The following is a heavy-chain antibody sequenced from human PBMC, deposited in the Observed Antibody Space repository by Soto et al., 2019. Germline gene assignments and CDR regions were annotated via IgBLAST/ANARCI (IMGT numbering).Heavy chain of an antibody. CDR1: GFTFSSYS. Sequence: EVQLVESGGGLVQPGGSLRLSCAASGFTFSSYSMNWVRQAPGKGLEWVSYISSSSSTIYYADSVKGRFTISRDTAKNSLYLQMNGLRDEDTAVYYCARDRAVAGPYYGMDVWGQGTTVTVSS. CDR3: ARDRAVAGPYYGMDV. V-gene: IGHV3-48*02. CDR2: ISSSSSTI. J-gene: IGHJ6*02. D-gene: IGHD6-19*01.